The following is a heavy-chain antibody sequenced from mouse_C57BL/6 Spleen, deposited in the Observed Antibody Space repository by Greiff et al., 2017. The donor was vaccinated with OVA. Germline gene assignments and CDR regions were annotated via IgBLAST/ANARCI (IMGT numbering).Heavy chain of an antibody. J-gene: IGHJ4*01. Sequence: QVQLQQPGAELVKPGASVKMSCKASGYTFTSYWITWVKQRPGQGLEWIGDIYPGSGSTKYNEKFKSKATLTVDTSSSTAYMQLSSLTSEDAAVYYCALSNWDENAMDYWGQGTSVTVSS. D-gene: IGHD4-1*01. CDR2: IYPGSGST. V-gene: IGHV1-55*01. CDR1: GYTFTSYW. CDR3: ALSNWDENAMDY.